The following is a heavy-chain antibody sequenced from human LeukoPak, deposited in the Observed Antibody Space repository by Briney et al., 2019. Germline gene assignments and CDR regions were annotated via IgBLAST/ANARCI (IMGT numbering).Heavy chain of an antibody. D-gene: IGHD6-19*01. CDR3: AGHTYTGLGDY. CDR2: IYYSGST. V-gene: IGHV4-59*01. CDR1: GGSISSYY. Sequence: SETLSLTCTVSGGSISSYYWSWIRQPPGKGLEWIEYIYYSGSTNYNPSLKSRVTISVDTSKNQFSLKLSSVTAADTAVYYCAGHTYTGLGDYWGQGTLVTVSS. J-gene: IGHJ4*02.